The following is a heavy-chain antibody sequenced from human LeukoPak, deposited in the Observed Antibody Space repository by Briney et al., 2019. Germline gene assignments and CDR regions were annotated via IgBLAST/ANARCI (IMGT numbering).Heavy chain of an antibody. V-gene: IGHV4-59*12. CDR2: IYYSGST. CDR1: GGSISSYY. J-gene: IGHJ4*02. CDR3: ARVYSGSYPPFDY. Sequence: SETLSLTCTVSGGSISSYYWSWIRQPPGKGLGWIGYIYYSGSTNYNPSLKSRVTISVDTSKNRFSLKLSSVTAADTAVYYCARVYSGSYPPFDYWGQGTLVTVSS. D-gene: IGHD1-26*01.